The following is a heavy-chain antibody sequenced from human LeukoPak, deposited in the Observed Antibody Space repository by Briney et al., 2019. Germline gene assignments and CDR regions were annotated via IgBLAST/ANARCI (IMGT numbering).Heavy chain of an antibody. CDR2: INPNSGGT. CDR3: ARDSSPYSYGYVSVY. J-gene: IGHJ4*02. D-gene: IGHD5-18*01. CDR1: GYTFTGYY. V-gene: IGHV1-2*02. Sequence: GASVKVSCKASGYTFTGYYMHWVRQAPGQGLEWMGWINPNSGGTNYAQKLQGRVTMTTDTYTSTAYMELRSLRSDDTAVYYCARDSSPYSYGYVSVYWGQGTLVTVSS.